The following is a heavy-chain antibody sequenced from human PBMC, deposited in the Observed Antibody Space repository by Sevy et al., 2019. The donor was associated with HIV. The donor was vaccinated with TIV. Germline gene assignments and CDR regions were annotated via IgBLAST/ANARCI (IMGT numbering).Heavy chain of an antibody. Sequence: GGSLRLSCATSGFSFSQYDFHWVRQAPGKGLDWVSFISHDGSYKKYADSVKGRFTISRDNSRNTLYLQMNSLRFDDTAVYYCARIAVTYCTNDCYHRFDYWGQGALVTVSS. D-gene: IGHD2-8*01. J-gene: IGHJ4*02. CDR3: ARIAVTYCTNDCYHRFDY. V-gene: IGHV3-30*04. CDR1: GFSFSQYD. CDR2: ISHDGSYK.